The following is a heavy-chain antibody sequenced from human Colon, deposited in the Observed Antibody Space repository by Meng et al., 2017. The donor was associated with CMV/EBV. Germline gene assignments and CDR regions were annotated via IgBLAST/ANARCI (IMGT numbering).Heavy chain of an antibody. CDR3: AKGRARNDYWFDP. D-gene: IGHD4/OR15-4a*01. V-gene: IGHV4-59*01. Sequence: QVTLQASGPGMVKPSETLSLTCTVSGDSISNYYWSWIRQSPGKGLEWIGYIYSSGSTNYNPSLKSRVTISIDTSKNQFSLKLTSVTAADTAVYYCAKGRARNDYWFDPWGQGTVVTVSS. CDR2: IYSSGST. CDR1: GDSISNYY. J-gene: IGHJ5*02.